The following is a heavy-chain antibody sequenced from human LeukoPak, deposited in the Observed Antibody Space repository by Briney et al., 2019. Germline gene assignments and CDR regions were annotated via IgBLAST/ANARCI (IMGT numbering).Heavy chain of an antibody. J-gene: IGHJ4*02. CDR1: GDSVSSSNYY. CDR2: IYYSGNT. CDR3: ARDPIYSSSFPGYDY. D-gene: IGHD6-6*01. V-gene: IGHV4-61*01. Sequence: SETLSLTCAVSGDSVSSSNYYWSWIRQPPGKGLEWIGYIYYSGNTNYNPSLKSRVTISVDTSKSQFSLKLSSVTAADTAVYYCARDPIYSSSFPGYDYWGQGTLVTVSS.